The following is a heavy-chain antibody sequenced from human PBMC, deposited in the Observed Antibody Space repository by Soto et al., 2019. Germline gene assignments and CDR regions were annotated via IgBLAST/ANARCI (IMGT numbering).Heavy chain of an antibody. CDR2: ISSSGSTI. CDR3: ARAILLWFGESYGMDV. V-gene: IGHV3-48*03. D-gene: IGHD3-10*01. Sequence: GGSLRLSCAASGFTFSSYEMNWVRQAPGKGLEWVSCISSSGSTIYYADSVKGRFTISRDNAKNSLYLQMNSLRAEDTAVYYCARAILLWFGESYGMDVWGQGTTVTVSS. J-gene: IGHJ6*02. CDR1: GFTFSSYE.